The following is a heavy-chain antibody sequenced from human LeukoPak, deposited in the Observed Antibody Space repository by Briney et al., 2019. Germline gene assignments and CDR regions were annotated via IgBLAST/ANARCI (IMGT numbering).Heavy chain of an antibody. V-gene: IGHV3-23*01. CDR1: KFTFRSYA. CDR2: ISGSGGLT. D-gene: IGHD3-3*01. CDR3: AKDWSGSTYNYHYDMDV. J-gene: IGHJ6*02. Sequence: GGSLRLSCAASKFTFRSYAMSWVRQAPGKGLEWVSAISGSGGLTFYADSVKGRFTVSRDNSENTLYLQMNSLGAEDTAVYYCAKDWSGSTYNYHYDMDVWGQGTTVTVSS.